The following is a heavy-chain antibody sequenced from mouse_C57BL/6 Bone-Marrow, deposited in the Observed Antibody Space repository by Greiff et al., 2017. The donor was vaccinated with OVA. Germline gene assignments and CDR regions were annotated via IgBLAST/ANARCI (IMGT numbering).Heavy chain of an antibody. J-gene: IGHJ4*01. CDR3: ARKGQLREGAMDY. Sequence: QVQLQQPGAELARPGASVKMSCKASGYTFTSYTMHWVKQRPGQGLEWIGYINPSSGSTKYNQKFKDKATLTADKSSSTAYMQLSSLTSEDSAVYYCARKGQLREGAMDYWGQGTSVTVSS. CDR1: GYTFTSYT. CDR2: INPSSGST. D-gene: IGHD3-2*02. V-gene: IGHV1-4*01.